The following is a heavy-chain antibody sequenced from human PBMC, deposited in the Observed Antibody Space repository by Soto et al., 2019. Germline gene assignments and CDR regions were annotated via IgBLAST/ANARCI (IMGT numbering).Heavy chain of an antibody. CDR2: IIPIFGTA. CDR3: ARIVVPAAGDNWFDP. CDR1: GGTFSSYA. D-gene: IGHD2-2*01. J-gene: IGHJ5*02. Sequence: SVTVSCTASGGTFSSYAISWVRQAPGQGLEWMGGIIPIFGTANYAQKFQGRVTITADKSTSTAYMELSSLRSEDTAVYYCARIVVPAAGDNWFDPWGQGTLVTVSS. V-gene: IGHV1-69*06.